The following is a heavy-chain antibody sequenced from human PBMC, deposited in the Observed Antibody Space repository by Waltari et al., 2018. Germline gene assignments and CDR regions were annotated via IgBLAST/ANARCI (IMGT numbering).Heavy chain of an antibody. CDR2: IGGNDGSI. J-gene: IGHJ6*03. Sequence: EVQLVESGGGLVKPGGSLRLSCAASGSTFRSYSRNWVRQAPGKGLQWVASIGGNDGSIYYADSIKGRFTVSRDNARSSLFLQMNSLRADDTALYFCAREAPNYYYYMDVWGKGTTVTVSS. V-gene: IGHV3-21*01. CDR3: AREAPNYYYYMDV. CDR1: GSTFRSYS.